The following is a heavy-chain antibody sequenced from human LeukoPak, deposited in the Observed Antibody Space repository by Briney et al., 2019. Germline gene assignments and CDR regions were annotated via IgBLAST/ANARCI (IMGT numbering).Heavy chain of an antibody. Sequence: SVKVSCKASGSTFSSYAISWVRQAPGQGLEWVGGIIPIFGTANYAQMLQGRVTITTDESTSTAYMELSSLRSEDTAVYYCARAPGESAFDIWGQGTMVTVSS. D-gene: IGHD1-26*01. J-gene: IGHJ3*02. CDR1: GSTFSSYA. V-gene: IGHV1-69*05. CDR3: ARAPGESAFDI. CDR2: IIPIFGTA.